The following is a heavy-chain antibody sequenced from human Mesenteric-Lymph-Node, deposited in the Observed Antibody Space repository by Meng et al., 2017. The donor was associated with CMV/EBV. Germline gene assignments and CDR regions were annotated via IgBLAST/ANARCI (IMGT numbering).Heavy chain of an antibody. Sequence: SCAASGFTFSNCARHWVRQAPGKGLEWVAIISKDRSYSDYADSVKGRFTVFRDDSKNTVYLQMNSLRAEDAALYYCAKDLSGGWSMDYWGQGTLVTVSS. CDR1: GFTFSNCA. J-gene: IGHJ4*02. CDR2: ISKDRSYS. D-gene: IGHD6-19*01. CDR3: AKDLSGGWSMDY. V-gene: IGHV3-30*18.